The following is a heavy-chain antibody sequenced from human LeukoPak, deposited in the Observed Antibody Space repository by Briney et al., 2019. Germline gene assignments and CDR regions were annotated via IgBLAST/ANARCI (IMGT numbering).Heavy chain of an antibody. Sequence: SVKVSCKASGGTFSSYAISWVRQAPGQGLEWMGGIIPIFGTANYAQKFQGRVTITADESTSTAYMELSSLRSEDTAVYYCTRTRKVSLRFLEWEFCYWGQGTLVTASS. CDR2: IIPIFGTA. CDR1: GGTFSSYA. J-gene: IGHJ4*02. V-gene: IGHV1-69*13. D-gene: IGHD3-3*01. CDR3: TRTRKVSLRFLEWEFCY.